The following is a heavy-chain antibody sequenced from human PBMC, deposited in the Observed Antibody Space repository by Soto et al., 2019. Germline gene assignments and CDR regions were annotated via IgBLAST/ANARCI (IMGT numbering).Heavy chain of an antibody. J-gene: IGHJ6*02. V-gene: IGHV1-69*13. CDR2: IIPIFGTA. D-gene: IGHD6-13*01. CDR3: ARDLGGAAAGTNYYYGMDV. CDR1: GGTFSSYA. Sequence: ASVKVSCKASGGTFSSYAISWVRQAPGQGLEWMGGIIPIFGTANYAQKFQGRVTITADESTSTAYMELSSLRSEDTAVYYCARDLGGAAAGTNYYYGMDVWGQGTTVTVSS.